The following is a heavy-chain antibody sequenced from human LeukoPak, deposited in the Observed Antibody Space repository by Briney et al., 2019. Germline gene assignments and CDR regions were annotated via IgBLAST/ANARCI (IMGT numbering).Heavy chain of an antibody. CDR2: IWYDGSNK. V-gene: IGHV3-33*01. J-gene: IGHJ6*02. Sequence: GGSLRLSCAASGVTFSSYCMHWDRQAPGKGLEWVAVIWYDGSNKYYEESVKGRFTISRDNSKNTLYLQMNSLRAEDAAVYYCARDVNLYGMDVWGQGTTVTVSS. CDR3: ARDVNLYGMDV. CDR1: GVTFSSYC.